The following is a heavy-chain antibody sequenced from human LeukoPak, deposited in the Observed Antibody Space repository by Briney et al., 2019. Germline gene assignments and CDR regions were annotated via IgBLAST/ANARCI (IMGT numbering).Heavy chain of an antibody. CDR3: VKEGSVGIAVAGSATWDY. CDR2: ISSNGGST. V-gene: IGHV3-64D*06. J-gene: IGHJ4*02. D-gene: IGHD6-19*01. Sequence: LAGGSLRLSCSASGFTFSSHAMHWVRQAPGKGLEYVSAISSNGGSTYYADSVKGRFTISRDNSKNTLYLQMSSLRAEDTAVYYRVKEGSVGIAVAGSATWDYWGQGTLVTVSP. CDR1: GFTFSSHA.